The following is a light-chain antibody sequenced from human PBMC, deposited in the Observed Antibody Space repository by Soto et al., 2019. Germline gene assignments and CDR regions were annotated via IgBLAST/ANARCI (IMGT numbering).Light chain of an antibody. V-gene: IGKV3-20*01. Sequence: DIVLTQSPGTLSLSPGERATLSCRASQRVSSSYLAWYQQKPGQAPRLLIYGASSRATGIPDRFSGSGSGTDFTLTISRLEPEDFAVYYCQQYGSSPPYTFGQGTKVDIK. J-gene: IGKJ2*01. CDR3: QQYGSSPPYT. CDR1: QRVSSSY. CDR2: GAS.